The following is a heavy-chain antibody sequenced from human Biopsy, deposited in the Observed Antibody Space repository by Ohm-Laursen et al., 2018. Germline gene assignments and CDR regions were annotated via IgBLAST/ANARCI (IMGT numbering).Heavy chain of an antibody. Sequence: SVKVSCKASGYTFTSYDITWVRQASGQGPEWIGWLNPVSGNSNFGQRFQGRVTLTMNTSTSTAYMELSGLRSEDTAVYFCARGYSRRVSIFEASIYWFDTWGQGTLVTVSS. V-gene: IGHV1-8*01. CDR3: ARGYSRRVSIFEASIYWFDT. D-gene: IGHD6-6*01. CDR1: GYTFTSYD. J-gene: IGHJ5*02. CDR2: LNPVSGNS.